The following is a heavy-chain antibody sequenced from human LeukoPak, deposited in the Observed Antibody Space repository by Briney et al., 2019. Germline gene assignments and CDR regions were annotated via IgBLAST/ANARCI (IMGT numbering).Heavy chain of an antibody. CDR1: GFTFSSYW. D-gene: IGHD3-10*01. V-gene: IGHV3-7*01. Sequence: PGGSLRLSCAASGFTFSSYWMSWVRQAPGKGLEWVANIKQDGSEKYYVDSVKGRFTISRDNAKNSLYLQMNSLRAEDTAVYYRTGNYYGSGSYADFDYWGQGTLVTVSS. J-gene: IGHJ4*02. CDR3: TGNYYGSGSYADFDY. CDR2: IKQDGSEK.